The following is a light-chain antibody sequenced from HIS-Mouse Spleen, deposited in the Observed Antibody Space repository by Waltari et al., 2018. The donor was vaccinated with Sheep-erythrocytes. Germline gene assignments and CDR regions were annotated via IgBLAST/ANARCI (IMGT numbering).Light chain of an antibody. CDR2: EGS. CDR3: CSYAGSYTLV. J-gene: IGLJ2*01. V-gene: IGLV2-23*01. Sequence: QSALTQPAAVSGSPGQAITISCTGTRRDVGRYHLVAWYHQHPGKAPKLMIYEGSQRPSGVSNRFSGSKSGTTASLTISGLQAEDEADYYCCSYAGSYTLVFGGGTKLTVL. CDR1: RRDVGRYHL.